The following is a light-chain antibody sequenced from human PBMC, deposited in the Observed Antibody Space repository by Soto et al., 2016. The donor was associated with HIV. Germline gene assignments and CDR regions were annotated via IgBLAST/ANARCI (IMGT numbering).Light chain of an antibody. CDR1: QSISSW. CDR2: KAS. CDR3: QQYETYSYT. Sequence: DIQMTQSPSTLSASVGDRVTITCRASQSISSWLAWYQQKPGKAPNLLIYKASTLESGVPSRFSGSGSGTEFTLTTSSLQPDDFATYYCQQYETYSYTFGQGTKAGDQT. V-gene: IGKV1-5*03. J-gene: IGKJ2*01.